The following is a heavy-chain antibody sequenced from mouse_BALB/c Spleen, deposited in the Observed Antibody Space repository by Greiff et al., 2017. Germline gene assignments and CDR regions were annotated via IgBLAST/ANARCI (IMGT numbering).Heavy chain of an antibody. Sequence: VMLVESGAELARPGASVKMSCKASGYTFTSYTMHWVKQRPGQGLEWIGYINPSSGYTNYNQKFKDKATLTADKSSSTAYMQLSSLTSEDSAVYYCARTTAHFDYWGQGTTLTVSS. CDR3: ARTTAHFDY. J-gene: IGHJ2*01. CDR1: GYTFTSYT. D-gene: IGHD1-2*01. CDR2: INPSSGYT. V-gene: IGHV1-4*01.